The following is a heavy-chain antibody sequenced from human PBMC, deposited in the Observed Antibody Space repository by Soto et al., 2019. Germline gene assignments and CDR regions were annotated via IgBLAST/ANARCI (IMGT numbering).Heavy chain of an antibody. CDR1: GGSISTYY. D-gene: IGHD6-25*01. V-gene: IGHV4-59*01. CDR2: IYYDGST. J-gene: IGHJ5*02. Sequence: SETLSLTCTVSGGSISTYYWSWIRQPPGKGLEWIGYIYYDGSTSYNPSLRSRVTISVDTSKNQFSLILSSVTSADTAVYYCARDQLSSGLYVWFDPWGHGTLVT. CDR3: ARDQLSSGLYVWFDP.